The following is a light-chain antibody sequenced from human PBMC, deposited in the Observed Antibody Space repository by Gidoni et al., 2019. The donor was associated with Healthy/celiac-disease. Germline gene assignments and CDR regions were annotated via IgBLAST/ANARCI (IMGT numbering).Light chain of an antibody. CDR2: DAS. CDR3: QQRSNWPPLT. CDR1: QSVISY. Sequence: EIVLTQSPATLSLSPGERATLSCRASQSVISYFAWYQQKPGQAPRLLIYDASNRATGIPARFSGSGSGTDFTLTISSLEPEDFAVYYCQQRSNWPPLTFGGGTKVEIK. J-gene: IGKJ4*01. V-gene: IGKV3-11*01.